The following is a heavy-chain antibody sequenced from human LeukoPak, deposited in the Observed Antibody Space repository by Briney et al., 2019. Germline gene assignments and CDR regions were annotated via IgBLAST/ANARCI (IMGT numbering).Heavy chain of an antibody. CDR2: IHYEGTNE. V-gene: IGHV3-30*02. CDR1: GFEFSSYG. J-gene: IGHJ4*02. CDR3: AKDYYGSGSIIDD. D-gene: IGHD3-10*01. Sequence: GGSLRLSCAASGFEFSSYGMHWVRKAPGKGLEWVAFIHYEGTNEYYADSVKGRFTISRDNSKNTLYVQMNSLRTEDTALYYCAKDYYGSGSIIDDWGQGTLVTVSS.